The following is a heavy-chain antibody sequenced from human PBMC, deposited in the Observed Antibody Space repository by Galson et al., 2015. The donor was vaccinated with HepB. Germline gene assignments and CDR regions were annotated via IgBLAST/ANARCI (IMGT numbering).Heavy chain of an antibody. CDR2: VWYDGTKQ. Sequence: SLRLGCAASGFVFSRHGMHWARQAPGKGLEWGAVVWYDGTKQYYSESVEGRFTISRDNSKNMVYLQMNSLRVEDTAVYYCWMIGTDFDYWGQGTLVTVSS. J-gene: IGHJ4*02. CDR3: WMIGTDFDY. CDR1: GFVFSRHG. D-gene: IGHD2-21*01. V-gene: IGHV3-33*01.